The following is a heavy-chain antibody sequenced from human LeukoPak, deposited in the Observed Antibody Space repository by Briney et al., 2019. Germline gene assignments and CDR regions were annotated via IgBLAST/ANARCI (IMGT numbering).Heavy chain of an antibody. CDR2: ISNSGNTI. D-gene: IGHD6-19*01. CDR1: GFTSRFSFSDYY. CDR3: ARSCSGCTWFDP. Sequence: GGSLRLSCAASGFTSRFSFSDYYMSWIRQAPGKGLGWLSFISNSGNTIHYADSVRGRFTISRDNAKNSLYLQMNSLRAEDTAVYYCARSCSGCTWFDPWGQGTLVTVSS. J-gene: IGHJ5*02. V-gene: IGHV3-11*04.